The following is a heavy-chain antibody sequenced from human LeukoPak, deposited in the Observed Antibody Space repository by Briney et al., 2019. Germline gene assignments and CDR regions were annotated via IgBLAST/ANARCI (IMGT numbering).Heavy chain of an antibody. V-gene: IGHV3-21*01. CDR3: AREGTGPLDY. D-gene: IGHD3-10*01. CDR2: ISSSSSYI. Sequence: GSPRLSCAASGFTFSSYSMNWVRQAPGKGLEWVSSISSSSSYIYYADSVKGRFTISRDNAKNSLYLQMNSLRAEDTAEYYCAREGTGPLDYWGQGTLVTVSS. CDR1: GFTFSSYS. J-gene: IGHJ4*02.